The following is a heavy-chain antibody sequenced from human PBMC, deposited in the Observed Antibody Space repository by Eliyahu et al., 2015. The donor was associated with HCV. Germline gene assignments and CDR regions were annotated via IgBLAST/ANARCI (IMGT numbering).Heavy chain of an antibody. CDR3: ARSPVTHYGMDV. J-gene: IGHJ6*02. CDR1: GXTFNKYD. CDR2: IGTAGDT. V-gene: IGHV3-13*01. D-gene: IGHD4-11*01. Sequence: EVQLVESGGGLVQPGGSLRLSSXASGXTFNKYDMHWVRQGTGKGLEWVSGIGTAGDTYYAGSVKGRFTISRENARNSLYLQMNSLRAADTAVYYCARSPVTHYGMDVWGQGTTVTVSS.